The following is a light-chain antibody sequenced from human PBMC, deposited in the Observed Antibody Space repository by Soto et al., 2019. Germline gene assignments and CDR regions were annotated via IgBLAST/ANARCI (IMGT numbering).Light chain of an antibody. V-gene: IGKV3-20*01. CDR2: GAS. CDR3: QQYGSSPEWT. J-gene: IGKJ1*01. CDR1: QRVSSF. Sequence: EIVLTQSPATLSLSPGERATLSCRASQRVSSFLAWYQQKPGQAPRLLIYGASSRATGIPDRFSGSGSGTDFTLTIGRLEPEDFAVYYCQQYGSSPEWTFGQGTKVDIK.